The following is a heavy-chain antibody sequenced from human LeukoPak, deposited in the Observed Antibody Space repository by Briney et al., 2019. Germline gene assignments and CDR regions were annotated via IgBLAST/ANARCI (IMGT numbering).Heavy chain of an antibody. J-gene: IGHJ6*02. CDR2: ISYDGSNK. D-gene: IGHD5-12*01. CDR3: VSCLRYSGYDFLPLDYYGMDV. V-gene: IGHV3-30-3*01. CDR1: GFTFYSYA. Sequence: PGGSLRLSCAVSGFTFYSYAMHWVRQAPGKGLEWVAVISYDGSNKKYGDSVKGRFTISRDNSKNTLYLQMNSLRAEDTAVYYCVSCLRYSGYDFLPLDYYGMDVWGQGTTVTVSS.